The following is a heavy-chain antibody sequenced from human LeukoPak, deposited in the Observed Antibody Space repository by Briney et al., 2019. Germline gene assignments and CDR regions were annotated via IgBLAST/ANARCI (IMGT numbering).Heavy chain of an antibody. Sequence: SETLSLTCTVSGGSVNNDSHHWGWIRQPPGKGLEWIGSMYYKGYTYYNPSLESRVTISVDTSKNQFSLKLSSVTAADTAVYYGARREWGSGGSGSFDYWGQGTLVTVSS. CDR2: MYYKGYT. CDR1: GGSVNNDSHH. J-gene: IGHJ4*02. CDR3: ARREWGSGGSGSFDY. D-gene: IGHD6-25*01. V-gene: IGHV4-39*01.